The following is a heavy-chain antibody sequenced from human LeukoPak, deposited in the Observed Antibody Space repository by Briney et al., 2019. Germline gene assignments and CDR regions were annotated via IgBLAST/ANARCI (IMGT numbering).Heavy chain of an antibody. CDR2: ISWNSGSI. J-gene: IGHJ4*02. V-gene: IGHV3-9*01. CDR1: GFTFDDYA. CDR3: AKVSGSGYYFFDY. Sequence: AGGSLRLSCAASGFTFDDYAMHWVRQAPGKGLEWVSGISWNSGSIGYADSVKGRFTISRDNAKNSLYLQMNSLRAEDTALYYCAKVSGSGYYFFDYWGQGTLVTVSS. D-gene: IGHD3-22*01.